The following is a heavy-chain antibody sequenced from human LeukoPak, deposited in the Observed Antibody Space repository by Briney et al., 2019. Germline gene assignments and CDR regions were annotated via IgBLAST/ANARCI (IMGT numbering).Heavy chain of an antibody. J-gene: IGHJ4*02. CDR2: ISWDGDNT. V-gene: IGHV3-43D*04. CDR1: GFTFDDKA. Sequence: SGGSLRLSCAASGFTFDDKAMLWVRQGPGRGLEWVALISWDGDNTYYSDSVKGRFTISRDNSKDSVYLQMNSLRVDDTALYFCSREYTADSNGYFDYWSQGTLVTVSS. D-gene: IGHD3-22*01. CDR3: SREYTADSNGYFDY.